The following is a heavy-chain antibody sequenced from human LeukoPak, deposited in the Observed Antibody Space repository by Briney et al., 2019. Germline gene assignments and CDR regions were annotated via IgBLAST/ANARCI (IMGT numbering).Heavy chain of an antibody. Sequence: GGSLRLSCAASGFSFSTYNMNWVRQAPGKGLEWVSSITTSSTYIYYADSVKGRFTISRDNAKNSLYLQMNSLRAEDTAVYYCARDPYSGSYGDYYYYYMDVWGKGTTVTISS. D-gene: IGHD1-26*01. V-gene: IGHV3-21*01. CDR1: GFSFSTYN. CDR3: ARDPYSGSYGDYYYYYMDV. J-gene: IGHJ6*03. CDR2: ITTSSTYI.